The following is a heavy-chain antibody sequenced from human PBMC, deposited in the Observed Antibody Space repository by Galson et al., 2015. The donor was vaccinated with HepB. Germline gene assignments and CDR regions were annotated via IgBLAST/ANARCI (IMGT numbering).Heavy chain of an antibody. D-gene: IGHD2-15*01. CDR3: ARRGYCSGGQCYPLYWYFDL. J-gene: IGHJ2*01. CDR2: IYQSGST. Sequence: SETLSLTCTVSGGSISTSIYYWGWIRQSPGKGLEWLGNIYQSGSTYYNPSLKSRLTISVDKSKNQFSLNLTSATAADTAVYYCARRGYCSGGQCYPLYWYFDLWGRGTQVTVSS. CDR1: GGSISTSIYY. V-gene: IGHV4-39*01.